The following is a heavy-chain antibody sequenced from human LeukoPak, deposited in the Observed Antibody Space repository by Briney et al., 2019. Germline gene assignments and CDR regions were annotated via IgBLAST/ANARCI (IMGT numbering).Heavy chain of an antibody. D-gene: IGHD5-18*01. CDR3: ARGSPSGYSYGSGDY. CDR2: IKQDGSEK. CDR1: GFTFSSYW. J-gene: IGHJ4*02. Sequence: GGSLRLSCAASGFTFSSYWMNWVRQAPGKGLEGVANIKQDGSEKYYVDSVKGRFTISRDNAKNSLYLQMNSLRAEDTAVYYCARGSPSGYSYGSGDYWGQGTLVTVSS. V-gene: IGHV3-7*05.